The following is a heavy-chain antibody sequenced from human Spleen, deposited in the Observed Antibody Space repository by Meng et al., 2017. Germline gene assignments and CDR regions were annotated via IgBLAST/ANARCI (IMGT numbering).Heavy chain of an antibody. Sequence: GGSLRLSCAASGFTFSSYEMNWVRQAPGKGLEWVSYISSSGSTIYYADSMKGRFTISRDNAQSSLFLQMNSLRAEDTALYYCARALLPDYSSGRYFDLWGHGTQVTVSS. J-gene: IGHJ2*01. CDR1: GFTFSSYE. V-gene: IGHV3-48*03. CDR2: ISSSGSTI. D-gene: IGHD6-25*01. CDR3: ARALLPDYSSGRYFDL.